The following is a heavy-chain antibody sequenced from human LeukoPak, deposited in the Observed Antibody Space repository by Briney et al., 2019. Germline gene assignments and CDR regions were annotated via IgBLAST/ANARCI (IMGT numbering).Heavy chain of an antibody. D-gene: IGHD3-22*01. CDR3: ARILFYESSAYRPPDY. Sequence: PGGSLRLSCAASGFTFSSYAMHWVRQAPGKGLEWVAVISYDGSNKYYADSVKGRFTISRDNSKNTLYLQMNSLRAEDTAVYYCARILFYESSAYRPPDYWGQGTLVTVSS. V-gene: IGHV3-30-3*01. CDR2: ISYDGSNK. CDR1: GFTFSSYA. J-gene: IGHJ4*02.